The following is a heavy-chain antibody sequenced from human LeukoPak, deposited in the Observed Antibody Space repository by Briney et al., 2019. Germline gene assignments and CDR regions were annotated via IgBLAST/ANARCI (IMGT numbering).Heavy chain of an antibody. CDR3: ARLRGNYFPDY. CDR1: GVSISGYY. Sequence: PSETLSLTCAVSGVSISGYYWSWVRQPPGKGLEWIGYIYYSGSTNYHPSLKSRLTISVDTSKNQFSLNLSSVTAADTAVYYCARLRGNYFPDYWGQGTLVTVSS. CDR2: IYYSGST. D-gene: IGHD4-11*01. V-gene: IGHV4-59*01. J-gene: IGHJ4*02.